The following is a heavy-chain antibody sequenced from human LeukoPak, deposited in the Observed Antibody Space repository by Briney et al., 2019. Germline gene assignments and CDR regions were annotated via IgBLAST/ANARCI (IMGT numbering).Heavy chain of an antibody. CDR2: IYYSGST. J-gene: IGHJ3*02. Sequence: SETLSLTCTVSGGSISSYYWSWIRQPPGKGLEWIGYIYYSGSTNYNPSLKSRVTISVDTSKNQFSLKLTSVTAADTAVYYCASHLRYSYAYAFDIWGQGTMVTVSS. CDR1: GGSISSYY. CDR3: ASHLRYSYAYAFDI. D-gene: IGHD5-18*01. V-gene: IGHV4-59*01.